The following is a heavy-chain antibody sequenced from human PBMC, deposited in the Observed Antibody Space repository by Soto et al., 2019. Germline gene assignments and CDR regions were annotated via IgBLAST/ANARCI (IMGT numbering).Heavy chain of an antibody. CDR3: ARDSVLRFLEWLSLGPYFDY. CDR2: ISSSSSTI. J-gene: IGHJ4*02. CDR1: GFTFSSYS. V-gene: IGHV3-48*02. D-gene: IGHD3-3*01. Sequence: PGGSLILSCAASGFTFSSYSMNWVRQAPGKGLEWVSYISSSSSTIYYADSVKGRFTISRDNAKNSLYLQMNSLRDEDTAVYYCARDSVLRFLEWLSLGPYFDYWGQGTLVTVSS.